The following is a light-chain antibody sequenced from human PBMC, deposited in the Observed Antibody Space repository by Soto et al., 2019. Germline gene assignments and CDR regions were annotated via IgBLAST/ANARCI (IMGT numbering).Light chain of an antibody. CDR2: RIS. CDR3: QQHNNWPLT. J-gene: IGKJ4*01. V-gene: IGKV3D-15*01. Sequence: EIVMTQSPDTLSVSPGQRATLSCRASQSGDSNLAWYQQKPGQAPRLVIYRISTRATGIPARFSGSGSGTEFTLTISSLQSEDAAVYYCQQHNNWPLTFGGGTKVEI. CDR1: QSGDSN.